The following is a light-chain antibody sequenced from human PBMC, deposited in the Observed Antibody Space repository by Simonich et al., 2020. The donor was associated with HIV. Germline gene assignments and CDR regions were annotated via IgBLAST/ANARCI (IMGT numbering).Light chain of an antibody. CDR3: QQYYSTPPT. V-gene: IGKV4-1*01. CDR1: RSILYSSNNKNY. J-gene: IGKJ1*01. CDR2: WAS. Sequence: DIVMTQSPASLAVSLGERATFNCKSSRSILYSSNNKNYLAWYQQKPGQPPKLLIYWASTRESGVPDRFSASGSGTDFTLTISSLQAEDVAIYYCQQYYSTPPTFGQGTKVEIK.